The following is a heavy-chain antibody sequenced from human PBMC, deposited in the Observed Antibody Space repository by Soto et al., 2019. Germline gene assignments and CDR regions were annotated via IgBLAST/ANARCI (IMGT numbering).Heavy chain of an antibody. CDR2: IYYSGST. CDR1: GGSISSGGYY. CDR3: AREGVLWFGETYYGMDV. D-gene: IGHD3-10*01. J-gene: IGHJ6*02. V-gene: IGHV4-31*03. Sequence: QVQLQESGPGLVKPSQTLSLTCTVSGGSISSGGYYWSWIRQHPGKGLEWLGYIYYSGSTYYNPSLKSRVTISVGTSKNQFSLKLSSVTAADTAVYYWAREGVLWFGETYYGMDVWGQGTTVTVS.